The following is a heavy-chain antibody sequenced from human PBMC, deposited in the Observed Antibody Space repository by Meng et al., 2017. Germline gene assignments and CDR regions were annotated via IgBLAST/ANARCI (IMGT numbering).Heavy chain of an antibody. CDR3: ARDEDISAAGKLFGDY. Sequence: QLCPSGPVVTQPGSSVNVSCNPSGYNFPAYYLPWVRQAPGQGLEWIGRIAPKNGDTHSAQQFQGRVTMTGYTSISTAYMDLSGLRSDDTAVYYCARDEDISAAGKLFGDYWGQGTLVTVSS. V-gene: IGHV1-2*06. CDR1: GYNFPAYY. CDR2: IAPKNGDT. D-gene: IGHD6-13*01. J-gene: IGHJ4*02.